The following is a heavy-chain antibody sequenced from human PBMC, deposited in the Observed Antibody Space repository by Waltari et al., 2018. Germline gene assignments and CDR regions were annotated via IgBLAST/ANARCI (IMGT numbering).Heavy chain of an antibody. J-gene: IGHJ4*02. Sequence: EVQLVESGGGLVQPGGSLRLSCAASGFTSSSYSMNWVRQAPGKGLEWVSYISSSSSTIYYADSVKGRFSISRDKAKNSLYLQMNSLRAEDTAVYYCARDKGPYYYGSGSVASFDYWGQGTLVTVSS. D-gene: IGHD3-10*01. CDR1: GFTSSSYS. V-gene: IGHV3-48*01. CDR2: ISSSSSTI. CDR3: ARDKGPYYYGSGSVASFDY.